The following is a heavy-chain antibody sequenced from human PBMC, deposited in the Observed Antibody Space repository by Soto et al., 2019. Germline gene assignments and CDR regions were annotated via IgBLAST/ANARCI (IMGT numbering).Heavy chain of an antibody. Sequence: QVQLVQSGSEVQKPGSSVKVSCRASGGSFNTYSINWVRQVPGQGLEWIGGIIPMFRKGNYAQKFKGRVTIIAEASTSTVSMELSSLTSEDTAVYYCARLWGRAPRDDWGQGTLGTVSS. D-gene: IGHD2-21*01. V-gene: IGHV1-69*12. CDR3: ARLWGRAPRDD. CDR1: GGSFNTYS. CDR2: IIPMFRKG. J-gene: IGHJ4*02.